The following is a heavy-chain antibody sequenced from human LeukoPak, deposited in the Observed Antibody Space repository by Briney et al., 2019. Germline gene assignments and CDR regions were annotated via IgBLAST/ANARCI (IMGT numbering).Heavy chain of an antibody. CDR2: ISWNSGSI. V-gene: IGHV3-9*01. J-gene: IGHJ4*02. CDR1: GFTFDDYA. Sequence: GGSLRLSCAASGFTFDDYAMHWVRQAPGKGLEWVSGISWNSGSIGYADSVKGRFTISRDNAKNSPYLQMNSLRAEDTALYYCAKGKRWLQLLYYFDYWGQGTLVTVSS. CDR3: AKGKRWLQLLYYFDY. D-gene: IGHD5-24*01.